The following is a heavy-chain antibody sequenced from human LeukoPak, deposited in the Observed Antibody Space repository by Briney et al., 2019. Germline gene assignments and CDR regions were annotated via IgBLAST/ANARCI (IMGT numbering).Heavy chain of an antibody. Sequence: PSETLSLTCAVYGGSFSGYYWSWIRQPPGKGLEWIGEINHSGSTNYNPSLKSRVTISVDTSKNQFSLKLSSVTAADTAVYYCARGNRSSWYHRPGFCYWGQGTLVTVSS. CDR2: INHSGST. J-gene: IGHJ4*02. CDR3: ARGNRSSWYHRPGFCY. V-gene: IGHV4-34*01. D-gene: IGHD6-13*01. CDR1: GGSFSGYY.